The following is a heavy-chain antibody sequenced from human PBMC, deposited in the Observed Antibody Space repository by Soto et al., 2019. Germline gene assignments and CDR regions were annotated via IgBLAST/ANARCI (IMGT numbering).Heavy chain of an antibody. D-gene: IGHD3-10*01. CDR2: ISGSGGST. CDR1: GFTFSSYA. V-gene: IGHV3-23*01. CDR3: AKWFAVLGFDAFDI. J-gene: IGHJ3*02. Sequence: GGSLRLSCAASGFTFSSYARSWVRQAPGKGLEWVSAISGSGGSTYYADSVKGRFTISRDNSKNTLYLQMHSLRAEDTGVYYCAKWFAVLGFDAFDIWGQGTLVTVSS.